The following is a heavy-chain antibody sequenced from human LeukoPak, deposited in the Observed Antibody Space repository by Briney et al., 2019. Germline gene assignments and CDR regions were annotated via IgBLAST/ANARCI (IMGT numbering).Heavy chain of an antibody. CDR1: GYTFTGYY. Sequence: VASVKVSCKASGYTFTGYYIHWVRQAPGQGLEWMGWINPNSGGTNYAQKFQGRVTVTRDTSISTAYMELSSLRSDDTAVYCCARARRYYDTSGYHAFDIWGQGALVTVSS. J-gene: IGHJ3*02. CDR2: INPNSGGT. V-gene: IGHV1-2*02. D-gene: IGHD3-22*01. CDR3: ARARRYYDTSGYHAFDI.